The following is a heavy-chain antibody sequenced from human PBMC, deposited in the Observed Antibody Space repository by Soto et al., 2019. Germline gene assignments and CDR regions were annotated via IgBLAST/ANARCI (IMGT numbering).Heavy chain of an antibody. CDR3: ARAGCSGGSCYPTYFDY. Sequence: EVQLVESGGGLVQPGGSLRLSCAASGFTFSSYSMNWVRQAPGKGLEWVSYISSSSSTIYYADSVKGRFTISRDNAKNPLYLQMNSLRAEDTAVYYCARAGCSGGSCYPTYFDYWGQGTLVTVSS. V-gene: IGHV3-48*01. CDR2: ISSSSSTI. D-gene: IGHD2-15*01. J-gene: IGHJ4*02. CDR1: GFTFSSYS.